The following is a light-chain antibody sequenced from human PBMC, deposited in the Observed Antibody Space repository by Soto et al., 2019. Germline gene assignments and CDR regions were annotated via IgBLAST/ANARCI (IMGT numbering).Light chain of an antibody. CDR3: QSYHSSLSGSFSV. V-gene: IGLV1-40*01. Sequence: QSVLTQPPSVSGAPGQMVTISCTGSTSNIGSPYDVHWYQQLPGTAPKLLIYGNNHRVSGVPERFSGSKSGTSASLAITGLQAEDEADYYCQSYHSSLSGSFSVFGTGTKVTVL. CDR1: TSNIGSPYD. CDR2: GNN. J-gene: IGLJ1*01.